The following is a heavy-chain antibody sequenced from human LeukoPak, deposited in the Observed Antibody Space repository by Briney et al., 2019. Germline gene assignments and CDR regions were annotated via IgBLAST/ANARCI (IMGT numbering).Heavy chain of an antibody. J-gene: IGHJ4*02. CDR2: SYYSGST. D-gene: IGHD3-16*01. V-gene: IGHV4-39*01. CDR3: ARRMITFGGNDY. CDR1: GGSISSSSYY. Sequence: SETLSLTCSVSGGSISSSSYYWGWIRQPPGKGLEWIGSSYYSGSTYYNPSLKSRVTISVDTSKNQFSLKLSSVTAADTAVYYCARRMITFGGNDYWGQGTLVTVSS.